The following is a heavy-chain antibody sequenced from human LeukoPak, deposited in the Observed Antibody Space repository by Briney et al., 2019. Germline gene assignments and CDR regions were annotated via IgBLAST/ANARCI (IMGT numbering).Heavy chain of an antibody. CDR3: ARGGNSATDY. J-gene: IGHJ4*02. CDR1: GFTFTTYW. V-gene: IGHV3-7*01. D-gene: IGHD1-26*01. CDR2: IKEDGSEK. Sequence: GGSLRLSCAASGFTFTTYWMSWVRRAPGKGLEWVATIKEDGSEKYYVDSVKGRFIISRDNAKNSLYLQMNSLGAEDTAVYYCARGGNSATDYWGQGTLVTVSS.